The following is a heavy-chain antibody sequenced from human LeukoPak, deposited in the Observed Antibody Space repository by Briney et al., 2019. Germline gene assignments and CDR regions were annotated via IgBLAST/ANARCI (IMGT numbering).Heavy chain of an antibody. V-gene: IGHV1-2*02. Sequence: ASVKVSCKASGYTFTGYYMHWARQAPGQGLEWMGWINPNSGGTNYAQKFQSRVTMTRDTSISTAYMELSRLRSDDTAVYYCARTYCGGDCYSHAFDIWGQGTMVTVS. D-gene: IGHD2-21*02. CDR1: GYTFTGYY. J-gene: IGHJ3*02. CDR3: ARTYCGGDCYSHAFDI. CDR2: INPNSGGT.